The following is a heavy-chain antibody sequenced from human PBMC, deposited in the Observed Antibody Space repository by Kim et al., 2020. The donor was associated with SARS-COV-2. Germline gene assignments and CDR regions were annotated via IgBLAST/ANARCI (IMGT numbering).Heavy chain of an antibody. D-gene: IGHD2-15*01. CDR3: ARDESLGYCSGGSCYFDNWFDP. Sequence: SQTLALTAAISGDSVSSNSAAWNWIRQSPSRGLEWLGRTYYRSKWYNDYAVSVKSRITINPDTSKNQFSLQLNSVTPEDTAVYYCARDESLGYCSGGSCYFDNWFDPWGQGTLVTVSS. V-gene: IGHV6-1*01. J-gene: IGHJ5*02. CDR2: TYYRSKWYN. CDR1: GDSVSSNSAA.